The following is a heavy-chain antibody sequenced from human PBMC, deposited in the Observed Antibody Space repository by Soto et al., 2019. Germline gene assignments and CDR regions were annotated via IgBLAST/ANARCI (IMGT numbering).Heavy chain of an antibody. J-gene: IGHJ6*03. CDR1: GYSFTSYW. V-gene: IGHV5-51*01. CDR3: ARGMKRGYSGYDWPVGWDYYYKDV. Sequence: PGESLKISCKGSGYSFTSYWIGWVRQMPGKGLEWMGIIYPGDSDTRYSPSFQGQVTISADKSISTAYLQWSSLKASDTAMYYCARGMKRGYSGYDWPVGWDYYYKDVWGKGTTVTVSS. D-gene: IGHD5-12*01. CDR2: IYPGDSDT.